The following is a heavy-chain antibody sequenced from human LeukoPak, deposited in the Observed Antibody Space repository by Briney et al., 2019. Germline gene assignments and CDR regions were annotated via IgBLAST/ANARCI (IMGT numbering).Heavy chain of an antibody. V-gene: IGHV3-21*05. CDR3: ARVRPGYYCDY. Sequence: PGGSLRLSCVASGFTFSIYSMNWVRQAPGKGLEWVSYISKNSDDIYNADSVRGRFPISRDNAKNSLYLQMNSLRAEDTAVYYCARVRPGYYCDYWGQGILVTVSS. J-gene: IGHJ4*02. CDR2: ISKNSDDI. CDR1: GFTFSIYS.